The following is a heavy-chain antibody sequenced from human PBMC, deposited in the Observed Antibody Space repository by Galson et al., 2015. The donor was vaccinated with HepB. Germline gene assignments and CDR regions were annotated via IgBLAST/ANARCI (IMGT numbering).Heavy chain of an antibody. D-gene: IGHD3-22*01. CDR1: GFTFTSYY. CDR2: INPSGGST. Sequence: SVKVSCKASGFTFTSYYMHWVRQAPGQGLEWIGLINPSGGSTSYAQKLQGRVTMTRDTSTSTAYMELSSLRSEDTAVYYCAGAALDYYDSSDDLNPIDYWGQGTLVTVSS. V-gene: IGHV1-46*04. CDR3: AGAALDYYDSSDDLNPIDY. J-gene: IGHJ4*01.